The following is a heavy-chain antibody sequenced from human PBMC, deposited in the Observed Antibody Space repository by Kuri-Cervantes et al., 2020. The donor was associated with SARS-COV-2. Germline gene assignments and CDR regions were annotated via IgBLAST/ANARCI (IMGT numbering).Heavy chain of an antibody. D-gene: IGHD2-8*01. CDR3: ARVPRFCTNGVCYAFDI. V-gene: IGHV4-59*01. CDR1: RGSISSYY. J-gene: IGHJ3*02. CDR2: IYYSGST. Sequence: SVTLSLTFTVSRGSISSYYWSWIRQPPGKGLEWIGYIYYSGSTNYNPSLKSRVTISVDTSKNQFSLKLSSVTAADTAVYYCARVPRFCTNGVCYAFDIWGQGTMVTVSS.